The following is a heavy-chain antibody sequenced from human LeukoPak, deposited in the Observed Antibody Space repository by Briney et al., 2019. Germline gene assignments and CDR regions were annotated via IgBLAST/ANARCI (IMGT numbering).Heavy chain of an antibody. D-gene: IGHD3-10*01. CDR2: INSKSGGT. CDR3: ARARGVYGSGSYSSYYYMDV. CDR1: GYTFIGYY. J-gene: IGHJ6*03. Sequence: ASVKVSCKASGYTFIGYYVHWVRQAPGQGLEWMGWINSKSGGTNYAQKFQGRVAMTRNTSISTAYMELSSLRSEDTAVYYCARARGVYGSGSYSSYYYMDVWGKGTTVTISS. V-gene: IGHV1-2*02.